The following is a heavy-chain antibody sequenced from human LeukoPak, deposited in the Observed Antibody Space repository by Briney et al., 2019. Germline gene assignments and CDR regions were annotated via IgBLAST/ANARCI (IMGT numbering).Heavy chain of an antibody. CDR1: GFTFSNYW. J-gene: IGHJ4*02. D-gene: IGHD1-14*01. CDR2: VKQDGSEK. Sequence: GGALRLSCAASGFTFSNYWINLGRQSPGRGLGWLANVKQDGSEKYYVDSVRGRFTISRGNAMNSLSLQMNSLRAEDTAVYYCARDFLGRGTLDYWGQGTLVTVSS. CDR3: ARDFLGRGTLDY. V-gene: IGHV3-7*01.